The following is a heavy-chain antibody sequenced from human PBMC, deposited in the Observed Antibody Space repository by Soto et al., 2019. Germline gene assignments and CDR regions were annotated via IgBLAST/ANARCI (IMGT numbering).Heavy chain of an antibody. V-gene: IGHV3-30*18. CDR2: ISYDGSNK. J-gene: IGHJ4*02. D-gene: IGHD1-26*01. CDR1: GFTFSSYG. CDR3: AKDLIVGAWTYYFDY. Sequence: LRLSCAASGFTFSSYGMHWVRQAPGKGLEWVAVISYDGSNKYYADSVKGRFTISRDNSKNTLYLQMNSLRAEDTAVYYCAKDLIVGAWTYYFDYWGQGTLVTVSS.